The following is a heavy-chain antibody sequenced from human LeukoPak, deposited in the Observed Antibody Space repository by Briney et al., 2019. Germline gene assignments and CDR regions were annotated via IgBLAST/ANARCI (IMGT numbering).Heavy chain of an antibody. CDR1: GFTFSSYD. J-gene: IGHJ4*02. Sequence: GGSLRLSCAASGFTFSSYDMSWVRQAPGKGLEWVSAISGSGGSTYYADSVKGRFTISRDNAKNSLYLQMNSLRAEDTAVYYCAYGDYEIGDGLVDYWGQGTLVTVSS. D-gene: IGHD4-17*01. CDR2: ISGSGGST. V-gene: IGHV3-23*01. CDR3: AYGDYEIGDGLVDY.